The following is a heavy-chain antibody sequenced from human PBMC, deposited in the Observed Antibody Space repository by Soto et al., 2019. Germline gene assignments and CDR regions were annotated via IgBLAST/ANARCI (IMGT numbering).Heavy chain of an antibody. CDR1: GYTFTSYA. Sequence: QVQLVQSGAEEKKPGASVKVSCKASGYTFTSYAMHWVRQAPGQRLEWMAWSNAGNGNTKYSQKFQGRVTINRDTSASTAYMELSSLRSEDTAVYYCARAPGGSRSFVDYWGQGTLVTVSS. V-gene: IGHV1-3*05. CDR3: ARAPGGSRSFVDY. CDR2: SNAGNGNT. D-gene: IGHD2-15*01. J-gene: IGHJ4*02.